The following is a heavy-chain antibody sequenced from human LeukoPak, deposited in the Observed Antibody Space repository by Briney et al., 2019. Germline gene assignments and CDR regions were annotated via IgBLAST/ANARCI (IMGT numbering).Heavy chain of an antibody. D-gene: IGHD3-22*01. CDR3: ARDRGVLFYYDSSGYEVFDI. J-gene: IGHJ3*02. Sequence: SETLSLTCTVSGGSISSGGYYWSWIRQHPGKGLEWIGYIYYSGCTYYYPSLKRRVTISVDTSNNQFSLKLSSVTAADTAVYYCARDRGVLFYYDSSGYEVFDIWGQGTMVTVSS. CDR2: IYYSGCT. V-gene: IGHV4-31*03. CDR1: GGSISSGGYY.